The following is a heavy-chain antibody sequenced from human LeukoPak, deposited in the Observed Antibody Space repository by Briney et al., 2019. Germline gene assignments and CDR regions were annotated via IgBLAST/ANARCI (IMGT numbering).Heavy chain of an antibody. CDR3: ARPPKLFPRPFDY. CDR2: INPNSGGT. J-gene: IGHJ4*02. V-gene: IGHV1-2*02. D-gene: IGHD2-21*01. CDR1: GCTFTGYY. Sequence: ASVKVSSKASGCTFTGYYMHWVRQAPGQGIEWMGWINPNSGGTNYAQKFQGRVTMTRDTSISTAYMELSRLRSDDTAVYYCARPPKLFPRPFDYWGQGTLVTVSS.